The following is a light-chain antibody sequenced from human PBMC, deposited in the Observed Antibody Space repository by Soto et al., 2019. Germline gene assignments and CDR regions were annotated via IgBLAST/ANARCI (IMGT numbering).Light chain of an antibody. J-gene: IGLJ2*01. CDR1: SSDVGGYIY. CDR2: GVS. V-gene: IGLV2-14*01. CDR3: SSYTSSSTLVV. Sequence: QSVLTQPASVSGSPGQSITISCTGTSSDVGGYIYVSWYQQHPGKAPKLMIYGVSNRPSGVSDRFSGSKSGNTASLTISGLRAEDEADYYCSSYTSSSTLVVFGGGTKVTVL.